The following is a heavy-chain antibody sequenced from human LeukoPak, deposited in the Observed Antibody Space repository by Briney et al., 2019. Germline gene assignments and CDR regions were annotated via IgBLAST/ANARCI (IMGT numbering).Heavy chain of an antibody. J-gene: IGHJ4*02. V-gene: IGHV3-23*01. Sequence: GGSLRLSCAASGFTFSNYAMSWVRQAPGKGLEWVSAISDSGSATYYADSVKGRFTISRDNSKNTLHLHMNSLRADDTAIYYCAKKIFQGWGFYFDYWGQGTLVSVSS. CDR3: AKKIFQGWGFYFDY. CDR1: GFTFSNYA. D-gene: IGHD2-21*01. CDR2: ISDSGSAT.